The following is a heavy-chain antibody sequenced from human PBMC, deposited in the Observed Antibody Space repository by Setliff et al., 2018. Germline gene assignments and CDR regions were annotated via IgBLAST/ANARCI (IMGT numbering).Heavy chain of an antibody. Sequence: GASVKVSCKASGYTFSSYAMNWVRQAPGQGLEWMGRISTITGNPTYAQGFTGRFVFSLDTSVSTAYLQISSLKPEDTAVYYCARDLGYCSRTSCHGDWFDPWGQGTLVTVS. CDR1: GYTFSSYA. J-gene: IGHJ5*02. CDR2: ISTITGNP. CDR3: ARDLGYCSRTSCHGDWFDP. D-gene: IGHD2-2*01. V-gene: IGHV7-4-1*02.